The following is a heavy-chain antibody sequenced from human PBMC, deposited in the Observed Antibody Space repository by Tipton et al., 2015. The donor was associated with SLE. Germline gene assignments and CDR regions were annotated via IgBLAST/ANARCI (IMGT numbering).Heavy chain of an antibody. CDR2: IYTGDINT. CDR3: VKSSYTASYFDS. J-gene: IGHJ4*02. D-gene: IGHD1-26*01. CDR1: GFTFKSYA. Sequence: SLRLSCAASGFTFKSYAMNWVRQAPGKGLEWLSVIYTGDINTYYAASVKGRFTVSRDDSTNTLYLEMNGLRVDDTAKYYCVKSSYTASYFDSWGQGTLVTVSS. V-gene: IGHV3-23*03.